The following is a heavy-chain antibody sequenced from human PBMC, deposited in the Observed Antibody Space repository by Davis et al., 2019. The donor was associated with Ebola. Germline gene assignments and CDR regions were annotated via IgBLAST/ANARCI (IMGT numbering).Heavy chain of an antibody. D-gene: IGHD3-16*01. CDR2: TSASGNST. CDR3: AKGLGLWDV. Sequence: PGGSLRLSCAASGFTFSSYAMSWVCQAPGKGLEWVSATSASGNSTYYADSVKGRFTISRDNSKNTLYLQMNSLRAEDTAVYYCAKGLGLWDVWGKGTTVTVSS. CDR1: GFTFSSYA. J-gene: IGHJ6*04. V-gene: IGHV3-23*01.